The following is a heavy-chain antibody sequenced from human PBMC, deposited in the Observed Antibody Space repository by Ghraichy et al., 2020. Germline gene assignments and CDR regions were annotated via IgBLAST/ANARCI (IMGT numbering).Heavy chain of an antibody. J-gene: IGHJ4*02. V-gene: IGHV4-34*01. D-gene: IGHD5-18*01. CDR3: ARRGYSYGKHFDY. CDR2: INHSGST. CDR1: GGSFSGYY. Sequence: ETLSLTCAVYGGSFSGYYWSWIRQPPGKGLEWIGEINHSGSTNYNPSLKSRVTISVDTSKNQFSLKLSSVTAADTAVYYCARRGYSYGKHFDYWGQGTLVTVSS.